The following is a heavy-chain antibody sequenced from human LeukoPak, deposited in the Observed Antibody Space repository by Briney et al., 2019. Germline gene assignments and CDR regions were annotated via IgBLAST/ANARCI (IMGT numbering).Heavy chain of an antibody. D-gene: IGHD5-18*01. CDR1: GFTFSGYA. Sequence: QPGRSLRLSCAASGFTFSGYAMHWVRQAPGKGLEWVAVISYDGSNKYYADSVKGRFTISRDNSKNTLYLQMNSLRAEDTAVYYCARTAMVKYFDYWGQGTLVTVSS. V-gene: IGHV3-30*04. J-gene: IGHJ4*02. CDR2: ISYDGSNK. CDR3: ARTAMVKYFDY.